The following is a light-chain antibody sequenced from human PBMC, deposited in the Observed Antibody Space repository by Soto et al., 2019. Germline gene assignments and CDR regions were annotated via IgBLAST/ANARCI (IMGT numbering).Light chain of an antibody. CDR2: GNS. CDR1: SSNIGAGYE. J-gene: IGLJ2*01. CDR3: QSYDSSLSGSGV. Sequence: QSVLTQPPSVSGAPGQRVTISCTGSSSNIGAGYEVHWYQQLPGTAPKLLIYGNSNRPSGVPDRFSGSKSGTSASLAITGLQAEDEADYYCQSYDSSLSGSGVFGGGTKLTVL. V-gene: IGLV1-40*01.